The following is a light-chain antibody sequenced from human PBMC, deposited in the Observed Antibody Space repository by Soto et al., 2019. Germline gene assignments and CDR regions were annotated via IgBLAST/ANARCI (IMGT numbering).Light chain of an antibody. CDR1: QSVSSN. V-gene: IGKV3-15*01. Sequence: EIVMTQSPATLSVSPGERATLSCRASQSVSSNLAWYQQKPGQAPRLLIYGASTRATGIPARFSGSGSGTEFTLTISSLQSEDFAFYYWQQYNNWPPLTFGGVTKVEIK. J-gene: IGKJ4*01. CDR2: GAS. CDR3: QQYNNWPPLT.